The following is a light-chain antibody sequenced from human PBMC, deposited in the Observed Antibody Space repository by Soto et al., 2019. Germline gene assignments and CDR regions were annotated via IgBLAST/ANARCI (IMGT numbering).Light chain of an antibody. V-gene: IGKV1-8*01. Sequence: IRITQSPSSFSASTGDRVTITCRASQGISSYLAWYQQKPGKAPKLLIYAASTLQSGVPSRFSGSGSGTDFTLTISCLQSEDFATYYCQQYYSYPRTFGQGTKVDI. J-gene: IGKJ1*01. CDR3: QQYYSYPRT. CDR2: AAS. CDR1: QGISSY.